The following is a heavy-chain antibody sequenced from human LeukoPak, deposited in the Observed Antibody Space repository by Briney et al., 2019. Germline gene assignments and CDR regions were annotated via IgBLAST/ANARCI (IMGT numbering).Heavy chain of an antibody. CDR2: IIPIFGTA. CDR1: GGTFSSYA. D-gene: IGHD6-13*01. V-gene: IGHV1-69*05. CDR3: ARSSSSDWYFDL. Sequence: SVKVSCKAPGGTFSSYAISWVRQAPGQGLEWMGGIIPIFGTASYAQKFQGRVTITTDESTSTAYMELSSLRSEDTAVYYCARSSSSDWYFDLWGRGTLVTVSS. J-gene: IGHJ2*01.